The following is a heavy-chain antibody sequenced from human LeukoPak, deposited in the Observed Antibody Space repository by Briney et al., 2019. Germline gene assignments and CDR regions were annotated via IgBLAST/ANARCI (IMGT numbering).Heavy chain of an antibody. CDR1: GFTFDDYA. V-gene: IGHV3-43*02. CDR3: AKDYTNGYYYYGMDV. Sequence: GGSLRLSCAASGFTFDDYAMHWVRQAPGKGLEWVSLISGDGGSTYYADSVKGRFTISRDNSKNSLYLQMNSLRTEDTALYYCAKDYTNGYYYYGMDVWGQGTTVTVSS. D-gene: IGHD1-1*01. J-gene: IGHJ6*02. CDR2: ISGDGGST.